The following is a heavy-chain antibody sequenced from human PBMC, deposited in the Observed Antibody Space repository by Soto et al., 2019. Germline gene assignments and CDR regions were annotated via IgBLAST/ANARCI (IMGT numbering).Heavy chain of an antibody. CDR1: GATFSSSA. V-gene: IGHV1-69*13. D-gene: IGHD3-10*01. J-gene: IGHJ6*02. CDR2: IIPIFGTA. Sequence: ASVKVSCKASGATFSSSAMSWVRQAPGQGLEWMGGIIPIFGTANYAQKFQGRVTIIADESTSTAYMELNSLRSEDTAVYYCARGTGATITMVRGVIGGMDVWGQGTTVTVSS. CDR3: ARGTGATITMVRGVIGGMDV.